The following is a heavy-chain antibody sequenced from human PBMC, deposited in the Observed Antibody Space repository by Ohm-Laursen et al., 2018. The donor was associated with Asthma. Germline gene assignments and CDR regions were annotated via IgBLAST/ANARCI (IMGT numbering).Heavy chain of an antibody. V-gene: IGHV1-69*13. CDR3: ARGGDIPKYYYYYYGMDV. D-gene: IGHD3-9*01. Sequence: GASVKVSCKASGGTFSSYAISWVRQAPGQGLEWMGGIIPIFGTANYAQKFQGRVTITADESTSTAYMELSSLRSEDTAVYYCARGGDIPKYYYYYYGMDVWGQGTTVTVSS. J-gene: IGHJ6*02. CDR2: IIPIFGTA. CDR1: GGTFSSYA.